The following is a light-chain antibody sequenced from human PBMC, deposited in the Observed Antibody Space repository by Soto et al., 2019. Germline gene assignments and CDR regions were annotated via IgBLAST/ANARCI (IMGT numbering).Light chain of an antibody. CDR2: DAS. CDR3: QQRSNWPPGYT. CDR1: QSVSSY. Sequence: PGERATLSCRASQSVSSYLAWYQQKPGQAPRLLIYDASNRATGIPARFSGSGSGTDFTLTISSLEPEDFAVYYCQQRSNWPPGYTFGQGTKLEIK. J-gene: IGKJ2*01. V-gene: IGKV3-11*01.